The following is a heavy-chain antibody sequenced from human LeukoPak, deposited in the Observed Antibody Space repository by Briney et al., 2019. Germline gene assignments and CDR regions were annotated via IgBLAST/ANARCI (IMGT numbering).Heavy chain of an antibody. CDR2: ISSSGSTI. CDR3: ARVLAIAVAGDFDY. D-gene: IGHD6-19*01. V-gene: IGHV3-48*03. CDR1: GFTFSSYE. J-gene: IGHJ4*02. Sequence: GGSLRLSCAASGFTFSSYEMNWVRQAPGKGLEWVSYISSSGSTIYYADSVKGRFTISRDNGKNSLYLQMNSLRAEDTAVYYCARVLAIAVAGDFDYWGQGTLVTVSS.